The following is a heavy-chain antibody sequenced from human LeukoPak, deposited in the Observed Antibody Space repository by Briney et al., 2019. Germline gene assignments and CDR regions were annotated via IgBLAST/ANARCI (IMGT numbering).Heavy chain of an antibody. Sequence: TSETLSLTWTVSGGSISSGDYYWSWIRRHPGKGLEWIGYIYYSGGTYYNPSLKSRVTISLDTSKNQFSLKLSSVTAADTAVYCAKSPVAGPSHFEYWGQGTLVTVSS. CDR3: KSPVAGPSHFEY. J-gene: IGHJ4*02. V-gene: IGHV4-30-4*03. D-gene: IGHD6-19*01. CDR1: GGSISSGDYY. CDR2: IYYSGGT.